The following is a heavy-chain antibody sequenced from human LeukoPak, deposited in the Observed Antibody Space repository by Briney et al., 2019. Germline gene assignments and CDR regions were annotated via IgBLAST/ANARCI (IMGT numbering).Heavy chain of an antibody. CDR2: IYHSGST. J-gene: IGHJ5*02. V-gene: IGHV4-38-2*02. CDR1: GYSISSGYY. Sequence: PSETLSLTCTVSGYSISSGYYWGWIRQPPGKGLEWIGSIYHSGSTYYNPSLKSRVTISVDTSKNQFSLKLSSVTAADTAVYYCARETSIAVAGTCDPWGQGTLVTVSS. D-gene: IGHD6-19*01. CDR3: ARETSIAVAGTCDP.